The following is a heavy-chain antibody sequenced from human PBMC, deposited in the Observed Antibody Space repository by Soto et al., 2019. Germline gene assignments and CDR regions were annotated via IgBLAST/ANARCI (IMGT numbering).Heavy chain of an antibody. CDR1: GASISGFY. Sequence: KPSETLSLTCTVSGASISGFYWSWILKSAGKGLEWIGRIYATGTTDYNPSLKSRVMMSVDTSKKQFSLKLRSVTAADTAVYYCVRDGTKTLRDWFDPWGQGISVTVSS. D-gene: IGHD1-1*01. CDR3: VRDGTKTLRDWFDP. J-gene: IGHJ5*02. CDR2: IYATGTT. V-gene: IGHV4-4*07.